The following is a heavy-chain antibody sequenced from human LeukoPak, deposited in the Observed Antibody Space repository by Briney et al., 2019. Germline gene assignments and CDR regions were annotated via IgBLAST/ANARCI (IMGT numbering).Heavy chain of an antibody. CDR2: ISSSGSTI. CDR3: TTDLGRFLEWLLADY. V-gene: IGHV3-11*01. CDR1: GFTFSDCY. Sequence: PGGSLRLSCAASGFTFSDCYMSWIRQAPGKGLEWVSYISSSGSTIYYADSVKGRFTISRDNAKNSLYLQMNSLRAEDTAVYYCTTDLGRFLEWLLADYWGQGTLVTVSS. D-gene: IGHD3-3*01. J-gene: IGHJ4*02.